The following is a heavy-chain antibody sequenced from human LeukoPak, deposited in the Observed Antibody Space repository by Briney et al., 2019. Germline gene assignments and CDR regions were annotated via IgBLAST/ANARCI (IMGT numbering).Heavy chain of an antibody. D-gene: IGHD1-26*01. CDR1: GFTFSSHA. Sequence: PGGSLRLSCAASGFTFSSHAMSWVRQAPGKGLEWVSTISGSGDSTNYADSVKGRFTISRDNSKNTLYLQMSSLRADDTAMYYCAKLMVGARNLFDFRGQGILVTVSS. J-gene: IGHJ4*02. CDR2: ISGSGDST. V-gene: IGHV3-23*01. CDR3: AKLMVGARNLFDF.